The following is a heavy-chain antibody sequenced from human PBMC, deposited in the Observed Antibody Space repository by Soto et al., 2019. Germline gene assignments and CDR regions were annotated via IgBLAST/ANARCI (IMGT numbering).Heavy chain of an antibody. Sequence: ASVKVSCKASGYTFTSYGISWVRQAPGQGLEWMGWISAYNGNTNYAQKLQGRVTMTTDTSTSTAYMELRSLGSDDTAVYYCARGLNDFWSGYYELDPWGQGTLVTVSS. CDR1: GYTFTSYG. CDR2: ISAYNGNT. D-gene: IGHD3-3*01. J-gene: IGHJ5*02. V-gene: IGHV1-18*04. CDR3: ARGLNDFWSGYYELDP.